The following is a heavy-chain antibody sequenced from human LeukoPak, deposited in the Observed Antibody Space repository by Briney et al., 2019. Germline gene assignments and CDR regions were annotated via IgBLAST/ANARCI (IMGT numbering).Heavy chain of an antibody. Sequence: TSVKVSCKASGYTFIGYYIHWVRQAPGQGLEWMGWINPNSGVTNYGQKFQGRVTMTRDTSISTAYMDLSRLRSDDTAVYFCAITYTSGSGDAFDVWGQGTMVAVSS. J-gene: IGHJ3*01. CDR1: GYTFIGYY. CDR3: AITYTSGSGDAFDV. CDR2: INPNSGVT. D-gene: IGHD6-19*01. V-gene: IGHV1-2*02.